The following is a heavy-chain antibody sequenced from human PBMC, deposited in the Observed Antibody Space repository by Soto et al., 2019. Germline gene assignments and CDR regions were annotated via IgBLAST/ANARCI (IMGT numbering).Heavy chain of an antibody. V-gene: IGHV4-34*01. CDR2: INHSGST. J-gene: IGHJ6*02. CDR1: GGSFSGYY. D-gene: IGHD5-18*01. CDR3: ARGWVRSYGYVRYYYGMDV. Sequence: QVQLQQWGAGLLKPSETLSLTCAVYGGSFSGYYWSWIRQPPGKGLEWIGEINHSGSTNYNPSLKSRVTISVDTSKNQFSLKLSSVTAADTAVYYCARGWVRSYGYVRYYYGMDVWGQGTTVTVSS.